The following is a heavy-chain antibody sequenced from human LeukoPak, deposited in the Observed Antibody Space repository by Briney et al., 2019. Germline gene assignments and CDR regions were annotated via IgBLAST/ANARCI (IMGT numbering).Heavy chain of an antibody. CDR2: ISGSGGST. CDR3: AKDRVPYYYGSGSYYSRGEFDY. Sequence: GGSLRLSCAASGFTFSSYAMSWVRQAPGKGLEWVSAISGSGGSTYYADSVKGRFTISRDNSKNTLYLQMNSLRAGDTAVYYCAKDRVPYYYGSGSYYSRGEFDYWGQGTLVTVSS. V-gene: IGHV3-23*01. D-gene: IGHD3-10*01. CDR1: GFTFSSYA. J-gene: IGHJ4*02.